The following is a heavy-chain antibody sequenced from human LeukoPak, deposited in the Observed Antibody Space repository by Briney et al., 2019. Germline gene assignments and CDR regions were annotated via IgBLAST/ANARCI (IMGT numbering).Heavy chain of an antibody. J-gene: IGHJ4*02. CDR1: GASITSSNYY. CDR2: IYYTGIT. V-gene: IGHV4-39*07. Sequence: PSETLSLTCTVSGASITSSNYYWLWLRQPPGKGLEWIGSIYYTGITYYNLSLKSRVTISVDTSKYQCSLRLSSVTAADTAVYYCAKDMSSGSYYVPVDYWGQGTLVTVSS. D-gene: IGHD1-26*01. CDR3: AKDMSSGSYYVPVDY.